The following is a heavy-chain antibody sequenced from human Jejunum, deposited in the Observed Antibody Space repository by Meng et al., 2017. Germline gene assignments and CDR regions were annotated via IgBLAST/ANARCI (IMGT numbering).Heavy chain of an antibody. Sequence: VELVPTCYTSTKPWTQVKCSCKASGYTLTNYAINWVRQSPGQGLQWMVRINTNTGKPTYAQYFTVRFVFSLDTSVTTAYLEISSLEAEDTATYYCARDMYSYGYYDYWGQGTLVTVSS. CDR3: ARDMYSYGYYDY. CDR1: GYTLTNYA. CDR2: INTNTGKP. V-gene: IGHV7-4-1*02. J-gene: IGHJ4*02. D-gene: IGHD5-18*01.